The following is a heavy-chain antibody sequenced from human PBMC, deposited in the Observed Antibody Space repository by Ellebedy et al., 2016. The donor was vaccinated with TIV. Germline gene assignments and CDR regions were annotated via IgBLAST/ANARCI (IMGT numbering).Heavy chain of an antibody. V-gene: IGHV4-31*03. CDR3: ATPAFGDSSGYSDAFDI. J-gene: IGHJ3*02. CDR1: GGSISSGGYF. CDR2: IYYTGST. Sequence: SETLSLXXTVSGGSISSGGYFWSWIRQHPGKGLEWIGYIYYTGSTYYNPSLKSRVTISLDTSKNHFSLKLSSVTAADTAVYYCATPAFGDSSGYSDAFDIWGQGTMVTVSS. D-gene: IGHD3-22*01.